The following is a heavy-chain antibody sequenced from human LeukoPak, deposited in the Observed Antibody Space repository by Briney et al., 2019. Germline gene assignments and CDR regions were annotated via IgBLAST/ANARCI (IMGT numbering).Heavy chain of an antibody. CDR2: IYYSGST. CDR1: GGSFSGNY. V-gene: IGHV4-34*01. D-gene: IGHD6-19*01. CDR3: ARDSGSSGWNY. J-gene: IGHJ4*02. Sequence: SETLSLTCTVYGGSFSGNYWSWIRQPPGKGLEWIGSIYYSGSTYYNPSLKSRVTISVDTSKNQFSLKLSSVTAADTAVYYCARDSGSSGWNYWGQGTLVTVSS.